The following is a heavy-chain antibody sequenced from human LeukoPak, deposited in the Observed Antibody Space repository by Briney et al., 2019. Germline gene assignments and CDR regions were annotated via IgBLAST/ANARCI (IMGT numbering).Heavy chain of an antibody. V-gene: IGHV4-59*01. Sequence: SETLSLTCTVSSGSTSGYYWSWIRQPTGKGLEWIGYSYYSGSASYSPSLKSRVTILVDTSKNQFSLKLTYVTPADTAVYYCARVRLGVGDAFDIWGQGTMVTVST. CDR2: SYYSGSA. D-gene: IGHD3-10*01. CDR3: ARVRLGVGDAFDI. CDR1: SGSTSGYY. J-gene: IGHJ3*02.